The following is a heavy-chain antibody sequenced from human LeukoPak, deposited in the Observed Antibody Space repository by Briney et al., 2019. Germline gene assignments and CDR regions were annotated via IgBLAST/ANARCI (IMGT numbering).Heavy chain of an antibody. Sequence: PPETLSLTCTVSGGSISSYYWSWIRQPPGKGLEWIGYIYYSGSTNYNPSLKSRVTISVDTSKNQFSLKLSSVTAADTAVYYCATGQRYFDWLGGGDYWGQGTLVTVSS. J-gene: IGHJ4*02. CDR3: ATGQRYFDWLGGGDY. CDR2: IYYSGST. D-gene: IGHD3-9*01. CDR1: GGSISSYY. V-gene: IGHV4-59*01.